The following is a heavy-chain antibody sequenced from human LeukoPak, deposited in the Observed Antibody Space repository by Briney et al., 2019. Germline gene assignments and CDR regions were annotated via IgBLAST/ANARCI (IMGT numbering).Heavy chain of an antibody. D-gene: IGHD3-22*01. CDR1: GYSFTSYW. J-gene: IGHJ4*02. Sequence: GESLKISRKGSGYSFTSYWICWVRQMPGKGLEWTGIISPGDSDTRYSPSFQGQVTISADKSISTAYLQWSSLKASDTAMYYCARHFGSGYYYEVVDYRGQGTLVTVSS. CDR3: ARHFGSGYYYEVVDY. CDR2: ISPGDSDT. V-gene: IGHV5-51*01.